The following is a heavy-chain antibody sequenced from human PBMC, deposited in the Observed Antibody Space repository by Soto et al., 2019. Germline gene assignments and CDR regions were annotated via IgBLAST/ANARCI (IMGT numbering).Heavy chain of an antibody. D-gene: IGHD3-22*01. V-gene: IGHV3-33*01. CDR3: ARDPHYDSSGYCDY. J-gene: IGHJ4*02. Sequence: QVQLVESGGGVVQPGRSLRLSCAASGFTFSSYGMHWVRQAPGKGLEWVAVIWYDGSNKYYADSVKGRFTISRDNSKNTLYLQMNSLRAEDTAVYYCARDPHYDSSGYCDYWGQGTLVTVSS. CDR1: GFTFSSYG. CDR2: IWYDGSNK.